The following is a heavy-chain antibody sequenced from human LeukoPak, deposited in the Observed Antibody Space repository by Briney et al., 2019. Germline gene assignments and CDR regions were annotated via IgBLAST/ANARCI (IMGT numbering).Heavy chain of an antibody. CDR2: ITYDGETR. V-gene: IGHV3-30*18. CDR1: RFTFSNCG. J-gene: IGHJ4*02. Sequence: GGSLRLSCAASRFTFSNCGMHWVRQAPGKGLEWVGVITYDGETRYFEDSVKGRFTISRDTSKSTLYLQMNSLGAEDTAVYYCVKEQGSGYYRTADYWGQGTLVTVSS. CDR3: VKEQGSGYYRTADY. D-gene: IGHD3-10*01.